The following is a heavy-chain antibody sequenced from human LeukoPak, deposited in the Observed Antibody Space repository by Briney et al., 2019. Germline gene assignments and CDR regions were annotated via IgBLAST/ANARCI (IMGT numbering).Heavy chain of an antibody. Sequence: ASVKVSCKASGYTFTTYGLSWVRQAPGQGLEWLGWISTYDDNIKYAQSLQGRLTLTIDTSTSTAYMELRSLTSDDTAVYYCARDRLPIVVVVAATRNVYMDVWGKGTTVTVSS. CDR1: GYTFTTYG. V-gene: IGHV1-18*01. CDR3: ARDRLPIVVVVAATRNVYMDV. CDR2: ISTYDDNI. D-gene: IGHD2-15*01. J-gene: IGHJ6*03.